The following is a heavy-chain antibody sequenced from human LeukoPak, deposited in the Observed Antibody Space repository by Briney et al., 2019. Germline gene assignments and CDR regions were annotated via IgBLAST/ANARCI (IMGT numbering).Heavy chain of an antibody. J-gene: IGHJ4*02. Sequence: GGSLRLSCAASGFSFSNFGIHWVRQAPGQWLEWMGGFDPEDGESIFAQRFQGRFSMTEDTSTDTAYMELRSLRPEDTAVYYCATADKWEPLDYWGQGTLVTVSS. CDR2: FDPEDGES. CDR3: ATADKWEPLDY. CDR1: GFSFSNFG. V-gene: IGHV1-24*01. D-gene: IGHD1-26*01.